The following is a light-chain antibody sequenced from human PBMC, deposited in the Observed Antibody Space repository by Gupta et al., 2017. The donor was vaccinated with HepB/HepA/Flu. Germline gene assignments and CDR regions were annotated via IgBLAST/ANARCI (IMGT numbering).Light chain of an antibody. CDR1: QSLVHSDGNTY. J-gene: IGKJ2*01. CDR3: MQGTHWPRT. CDR2: KVS. Sequence: DVVMTQSPLSLLGTIGQPASISCRSSQSLVHSDGNTYLNWFQQRPGQSPRRLIYKVSNRDSGVPDRFSGSGSGTDFTLKISRVEAEDVGVYYCMQGTHWPRTFGQGTKLEIK. V-gene: IGKV2-30*02.